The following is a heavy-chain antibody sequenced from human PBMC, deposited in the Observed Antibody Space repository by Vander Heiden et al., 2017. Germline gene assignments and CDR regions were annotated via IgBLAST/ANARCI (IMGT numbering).Heavy chain of an antibody. CDR2: ISSSGSYI. V-gene: IGHV3-21*01. D-gene: IGHD3-10*01. Sequence: EVQMVESGGGLVKHGGSLRLACAASGFTFSSYSMNWVRQAPGKGLEWVSSISSSGSYIYYADSVKGRFTISRDNAKNSLYLQMNSLRAEDTAVYYCARGVKVYYGSGSLSGYWGQVTLVTVSS. CDR3: ARGVKVYYGSGSLSGY. J-gene: IGHJ4*02. CDR1: GFTFSSYS.